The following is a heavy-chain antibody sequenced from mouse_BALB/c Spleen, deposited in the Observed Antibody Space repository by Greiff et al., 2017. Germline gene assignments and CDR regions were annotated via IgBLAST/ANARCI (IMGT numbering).Heavy chain of an antibody. CDR2: ISSGGSYT. V-gene: IGHV5-9-3*01. J-gene: IGHJ4*01. Sequence: EVKLMESGGGLVKPGGSLKLSCAASGFTFSSYAMSWVRQTPGKRLEWVATISSGGSYTYYPDSVKGRFTISRDNAKNTLYLQMSSLRSEDTAMYYCASLTGKAMDYWGQGTSVTVSS. CDR1: GFTFSSYA. CDR3: ASLTGKAMDY. D-gene: IGHD4-1*01.